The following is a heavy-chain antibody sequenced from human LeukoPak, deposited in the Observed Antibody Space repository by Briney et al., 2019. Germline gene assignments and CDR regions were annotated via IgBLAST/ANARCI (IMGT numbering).Heavy chain of an antibody. V-gene: IGHV4-34*01. Sequence: SETLSLTCAVSDGSFSGFYWSLIRQFPGKGLEWIGQISDSGSTNYNPSLRSRVTISADTSKNQFSLRLSSVTAADTAVYYCARHVPRARWVQSEYFQLWGQGTLVTVSS. CDR2: ISDSGST. CDR3: ARHVPRARWVQSEYFQL. D-gene: IGHD5-24*01. J-gene: IGHJ1*01. CDR1: DGSFSGFY.